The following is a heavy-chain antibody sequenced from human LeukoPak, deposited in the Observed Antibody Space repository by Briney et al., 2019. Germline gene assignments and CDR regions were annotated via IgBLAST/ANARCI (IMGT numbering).Heavy chain of an antibody. CDR2: IYHTGVT. CDR1: GGSISSGGHY. D-gene: IGHD6-13*01. CDR3: ATLNGPIAAAGNWFDP. V-gene: IGHV4-30-2*02. J-gene: IGHJ5*02. Sequence: SETLSLTCTVSGGSISSGGHYWSWLRHPPGKGLEWIGYIYHTGVTYFNPSLKSRVTISVDTSKNQFSLKLSSVTAADTAVYYCATLNGPIAAAGNWFDPWGQGTLVTVSS.